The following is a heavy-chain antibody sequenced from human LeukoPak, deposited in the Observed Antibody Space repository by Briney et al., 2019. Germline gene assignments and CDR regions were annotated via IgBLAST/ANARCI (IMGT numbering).Heavy chain of an antibody. CDR2: IYYSGST. CDR3: ARAVRSGYYPIFDY. V-gene: IGHV4-61*08. Sequence: SETLSLTCTVSGGSINSGGYYWSWIRQHPGKGLEWIGYIYYSGSTYYNPSLKSRVTISVDTSKNQFSLKLSSVTAADTAVYYCARAVRSGYYPIFDYWGQGTLVTVSS. J-gene: IGHJ4*02. CDR1: GGSINSGGYY. D-gene: IGHD3-3*01.